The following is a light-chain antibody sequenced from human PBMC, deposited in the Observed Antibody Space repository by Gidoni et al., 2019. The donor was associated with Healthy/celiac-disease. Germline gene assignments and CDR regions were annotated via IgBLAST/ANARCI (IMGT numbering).Light chain of an antibody. V-gene: IGKV1-9*01. Sequence: DIQLTQSPSFLSASVGDRVTITCRASQGISSYLAWYQQKPGKAPKLLIYAASTLQSGVPSRFSGSGSGTEFTLTISSLQPEDFATYYCQQLNTYLWTFGQXTKV. CDR3: QQLNTYLWT. CDR2: AAS. CDR1: QGISSY. J-gene: IGKJ1*01.